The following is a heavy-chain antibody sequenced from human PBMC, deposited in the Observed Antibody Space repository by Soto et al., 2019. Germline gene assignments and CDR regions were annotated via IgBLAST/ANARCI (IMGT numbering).Heavy chain of an antibody. CDR3: ARTAAAGKYYYGMDV. CDR1: GYSFTSFC. CDR2: IYPGDSDT. D-gene: IGHD6-13*01. J-gene: IGHJ6*02. Sequence: GESLKIFCKGSGYSFTSFCIGWVRQMPGKGLECMGIIYPGDSDTRYSPSFQGQVTISADKSISTAYLQWSSLKASDTAMYYCARTAAAGKYYYGMDVWGQGTTVTVSS. V-gene: IGHV5-51*01.